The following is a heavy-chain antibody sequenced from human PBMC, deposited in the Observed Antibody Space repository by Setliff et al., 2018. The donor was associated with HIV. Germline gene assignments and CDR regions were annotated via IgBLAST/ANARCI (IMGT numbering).Heavy chain of an antibody. V-gene: IGHV4-59*02. Sequence: SETLSLTCTVSGGSVTDYFWNWIRKPPGKGLEWIGYIYSSGNTNYNPSLESRVSISLDTSKNQFSLRLSSVTATDSAVYYCARGHTWNYYGGDYFDYWGQGSLVTVSA. CDR2: IYSSGNT. J-gene: IGHJ4*02. D-gene: IGHD1-7*01. CDR3: ARGHTWNYYGGDYFDY. CDR1: GGSVTDYF.